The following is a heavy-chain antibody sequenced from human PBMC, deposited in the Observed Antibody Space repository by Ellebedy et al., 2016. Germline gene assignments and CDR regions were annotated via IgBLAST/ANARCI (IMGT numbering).Heavy chain of an antibody. Sequence: ASVKVSCKASGGTFSSYAISWVRQAPGQGLEWMGWINPNSGGTNYAQKFQGWVTMTRDTSISTAYMELSRLRSDDTAVYYCAIPVSGSYYYYWGQGTLVTVSS. D-gene: IGHD1-26*01. J-gene: IGHJ4*02. CDR1: GGTFSSYA. V-gene: IGHV1-2*04. CDR3: AIPVSGSYYYY. CDR2: INPNSGGT.